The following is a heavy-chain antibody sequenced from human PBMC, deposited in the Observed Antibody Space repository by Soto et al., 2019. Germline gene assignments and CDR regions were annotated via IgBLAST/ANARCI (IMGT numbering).Heavy chain of an antibody. CDR2: IDRDGSSI. CDR3: AREDNVSSWLPLDY. Sequence: EVHLVESGGGLVQPGGSLRLSCAASGFTFRSYWMFWVRQAPGKGLVWVARIDRDGSSINYADSVKGRFTISRDNAKNTLYLQLNSLRAEDTAVYYCAREDNVSSWLPLDYWGQGTLVTVSS. V-gene: IGHV3-74*01. CDR1: GFTFRSYW. D-gene: IGHD6-19*01. J-gene: IGHJ4*02.